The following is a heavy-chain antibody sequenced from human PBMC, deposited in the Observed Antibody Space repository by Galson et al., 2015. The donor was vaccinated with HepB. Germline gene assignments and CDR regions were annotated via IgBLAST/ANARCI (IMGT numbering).Heavy chain of an antibody. D-gene: IGHD3/OR15-3a*01. CDR3: ARLNLDWSRSIGGMDG. CDR1: GYTFTAYA. V-gene: IGHV1-3*01. J-gene: IGHJ6*02. Sequence: SVKVSCKASGYTFTAYAIHWVRQAPGQRLEWMGWINAGDGYTKYSQSFQDRVTITRDTSASTAYMELSSLTSEDTAVYYCARLNLDWSRSIGGMDGWGHGTTVILFS. CDR2: INAGDGYT.